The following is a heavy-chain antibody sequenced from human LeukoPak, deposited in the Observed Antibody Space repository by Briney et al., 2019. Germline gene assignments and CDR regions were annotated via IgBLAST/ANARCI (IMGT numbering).Heavy chain of an antibody. V-gene: IGHV1-69*13. CDR1: GGTFSSYA. CDR3: AVLRIAAAYYFDY. D-gene: IGHD6-13*01. Sequence: SVKVSCKASGGTFSSYAISWVRQAPEQGLEWMGGIIPIFGTANYAQKFQGRVTITADESTSTAYMELSSLRSEDTAVYYCAVLRIAAAYYFDYWGQGTLVTVSS. CDR2: IIPIFGTA. J-gene: IGHJ4*02.